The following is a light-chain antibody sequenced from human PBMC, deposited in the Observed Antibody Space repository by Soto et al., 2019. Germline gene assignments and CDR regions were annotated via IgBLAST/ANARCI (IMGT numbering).Light chain of an antibody. CDR3: QQFDNLPLT. CDR2: DAS. V-gene: IGKV1-33*01. CDR1: QDITNY. Sequence: DIQMTQSPSSLSASVGDRVTITCQASQDITNYLNWYQQKPGKAPKILIYDASVLEAGVPSRFSGGGSGTPFTLHITSLQAEDVATYYCQQFDNLPLTFGGGTNLEIK. J-gene: IGKJ4*01.